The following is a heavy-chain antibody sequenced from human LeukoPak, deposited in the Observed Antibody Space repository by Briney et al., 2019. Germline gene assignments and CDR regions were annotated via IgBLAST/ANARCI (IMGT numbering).Heavy chain of an antibody. J-gene: IGHJ4*02. CDR1: GFPFSSHA. CDR2: ISGGGGTT. V-gene: IGHV3-23*01. Sequence: GGSLRLSCAASGFPFSSHAMSWVRQAPGKGLKWVSGISGGGGTTYYADSVKGRFTISRGNSRNTLYLQMSTLRDEDTAVYYCAKDGGVTGYYSRGYLDYWGQGTLVTVSS. CDR3: AKDGGVTGYYSRGYLDY. D-gene: IGHD3-9*01.